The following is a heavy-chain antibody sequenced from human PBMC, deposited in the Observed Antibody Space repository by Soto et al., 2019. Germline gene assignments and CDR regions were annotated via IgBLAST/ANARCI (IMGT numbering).Heavy chain of an antibody. Sequence: EVQLVESGGALVQPGGSLRLSCAASGFKFSIYSMNWVRQAPGKGLEWSAYITSDTKTIKYADSVKGRFTISRDNAKNSVYLQMNSLSDEDPAVYYCARSVEGHFDYWGQGTVVTVSS. CDR3: ARSVEGHFDY. J-gene: IGHJ4*02. D-gene: IGHD6-19*01. V-gene: IGHV3-48*02. CDR2: ITSDTKTI. CDR1: GFKFSIYS.